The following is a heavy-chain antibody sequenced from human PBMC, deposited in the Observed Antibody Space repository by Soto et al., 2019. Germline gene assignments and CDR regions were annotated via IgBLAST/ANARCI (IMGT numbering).Heavy chain of an antibody. J-gene: IGHJ4*02. Sequence: SETLSLTXTVSNDSISPYYWSWIRQPPGKGLEWIGFIYYSGSTTYNPSLKSRITINPDTSRNQFSLQLNSVTPEDTAVYHCARGSNDSSGSLGYWGQGTLVTVSS. CDR1: NDSISPYY. V-gene: IGHV4-59*12. CDR2: IYYSGST. D-gene: IGHD3-22*01. CDR3: ARGSNDSSGSLGY.